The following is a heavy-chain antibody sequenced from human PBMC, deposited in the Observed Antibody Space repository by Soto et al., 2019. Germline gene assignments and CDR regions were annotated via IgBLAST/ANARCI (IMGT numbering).Heavy chain of an antibody. CDR3: AREIYYDSRATAGV. CDR1: GGSISSSSYY. CDR2: IFYSGTT. D-gene: IGHD3-22*01. J-gene: IGHJ6*02. V-gene: IGHV4-39*02. Sequence: SETLSLTCTVSGGSISSSSYYWGWIRQPPGKGLEWIGSIFYSGTTYYIPSLKSRVTISVDTSKNQFTLKLSSVTAADTAVYYCAREIYYDSRATAGVWGQGTTVTVFS.